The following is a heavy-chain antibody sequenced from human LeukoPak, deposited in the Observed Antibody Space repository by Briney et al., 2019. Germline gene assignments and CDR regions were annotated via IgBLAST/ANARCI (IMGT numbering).Heavy chain of an antibody. CDR1: GFTFSSYG. Sequence: PGGSLRLSCAASGFTFSSYGMHWVRQAPGKGLEWVAFIRYDGSNKYYADSVKGRFTISRDNSKNTLYLQMNSLRAEDTAVYYCAKDPVTSSSSWFTFDYWGQGTLVTVSS. V-gene: IGHV3-30*02. CDR3: AKDPVTSSSSWFTFDY. J-gene: IGHJ4*02. D-gene: IGHD6-13*01. CDR2: IRYDGSNK.